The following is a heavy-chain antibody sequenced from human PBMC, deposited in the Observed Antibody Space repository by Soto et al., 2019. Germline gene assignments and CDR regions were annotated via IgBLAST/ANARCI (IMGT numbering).Heavy chain of an antibody. CDR1: GFTFSYYA. CDR3: AKTYSGYDYADY. CDR2: INGSGGSI. J-gene: IGHJ4*02. D-gene: IGHD5-12*01. Sequence: EVQLLESGGGLVQPGGSLRLSCAASGFTFSYYAMSWVRQAPGKGLEWVSDINGSGGSIYYADSVKGRFTISRDNSKNTVYLQMYSLRAEDTAIYYCAKTYSGYDYADYWGQGTLVTVSS. V-gene: IGHV3-23*01.